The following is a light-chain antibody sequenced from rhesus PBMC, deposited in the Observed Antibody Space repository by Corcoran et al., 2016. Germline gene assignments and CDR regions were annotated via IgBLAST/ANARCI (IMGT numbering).Light chain of an antibody. CDR3: MQALEFPLT. J-gene: IGKJ4*01. CDR2: EVS. V-gene: IGKV2-104*02. Sequence: DIVMTQTPLSLPVTPGEPASISCRSSQSLLDSEDGNTSLDWYLQKPGQSPQLLIYEVSNRASGFPDRVSGSGSDTEFTLKISRVEAEDVGVYYCMQALEFPLTFGGGTKVEIK. CDR1: QSLLDSEDGNTS.